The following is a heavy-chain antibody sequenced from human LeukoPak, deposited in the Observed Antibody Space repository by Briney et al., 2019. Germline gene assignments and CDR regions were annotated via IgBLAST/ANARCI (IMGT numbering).Heavy chain of an antibody. Sequence: PGGSLRLSCAASGFTLSSNYMSWVRQAPGKGLEWVSVIYSGGSTYYADSVKGRFTISRDNSKNTLYLQMNSLRAEDTAVYYCATSTYRRADYWGQGTLVTVSS. J-gene: IGHJ4*02. CDR2: IYSGGST. D-gene: IGHD2-2*02. CDR1: GFTLSSNY. V-gene: IGHV3-66*02. CDR3: ATSTYRRADY.